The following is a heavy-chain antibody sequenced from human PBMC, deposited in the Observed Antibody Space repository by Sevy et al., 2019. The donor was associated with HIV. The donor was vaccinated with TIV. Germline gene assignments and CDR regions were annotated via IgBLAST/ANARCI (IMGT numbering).Heavy chain of an antibody. D-gene: IGHD3-22*01. CDR1: GLSFSNAW. CDR3: CIGPRSDWMVIGPIGE. J-gene: IGHJ4*01. V-gene: IGHV3-15*01. CDR2: IRSETGGGTT. Sequence: GESLKISCAASGLSFSNAWMAWVRQAPGKGLEWVGRIRSETGGGTTDFAAFAKGKFNISRDDPKNTLYLQMNSLKTGDKAVYFCCIGPRSDWMVIGPIGEWGLGTLVPVSS.